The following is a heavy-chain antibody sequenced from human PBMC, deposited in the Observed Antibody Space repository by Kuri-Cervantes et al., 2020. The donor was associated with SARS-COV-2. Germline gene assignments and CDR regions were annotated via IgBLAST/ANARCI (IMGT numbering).Heavy chain of an antibody. D-gene: IGHD3-22*01. V-gene: IGHV1-2*02. CDR3: ARGGFGTSFYYDSSGYYPVRAFDI. CDR1: GYTFTGYY. CDR2: INPNSGGT. J-gene: IGHJ3*02. Sequence: ASVKVSCKASGYTFTGYYMHWVRQAPGQGLEWMGWINPNSGGTNYAQKFQGRVTMTRDTSISTAYMGLSRLRSDDTAVYYCARGGFGTSFYYDSSGYYPVRAFDIWGQGTMVTVSS.